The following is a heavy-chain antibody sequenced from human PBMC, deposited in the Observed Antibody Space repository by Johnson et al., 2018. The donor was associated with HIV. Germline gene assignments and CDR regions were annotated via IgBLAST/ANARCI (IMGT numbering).Heavy chain of an antibody. CDR2: ISSSGNTI. D-gene: IGHD3-16*01. CDR1: GFTFSNAW. J-gene: IGHJ3*02. CDR3: AKDWAGGAFDI. V-gene: IGHV3-11*01. Sequence: LVESGGGLVKPGGSLSLSCAASGFTFSNAWMSWVRQAPGKGLEWVSYISSSGNTIYYADSVQGRFTISRDNSKDTLYLQMNSLRAEDTAVYYCAKDWAGGAFDIWGQGTMVTVSS.